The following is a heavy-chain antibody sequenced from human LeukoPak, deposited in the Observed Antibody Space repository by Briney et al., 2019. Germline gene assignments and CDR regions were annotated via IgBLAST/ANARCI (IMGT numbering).Heavy chain of an antibody. J-gene: IGHJ4*02. D-gene: IGHD4-17*01. CDR2: ISGSGGSP. CDR1: GFTFSSYA. CDR3: AKANYGDRQTPY. V-gene: IGHV3-23*01. Sequence: GGSLRLSCAASGFTFSSYAMSWVRQAPGKGLEWVSAISGSGGSPYYADSVKGRFTISRDSSKNTLYLQMNSLRAEDTAEYYCAKANYGDRQTPYWGQGTLVTVSS.